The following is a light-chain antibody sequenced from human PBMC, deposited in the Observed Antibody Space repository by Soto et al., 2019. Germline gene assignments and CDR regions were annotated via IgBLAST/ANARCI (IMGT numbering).Light chain of an antibody. Sequence: EIVLTQTPGTLSLSPGERATLSCRASQSVGNSYLAWYQQKPGQAPRLLIHGVSTRATGIPDRFSGSGSGTDFTLTISRLEPEDFAVYYCQQYDRPPRTFGQGTKVEIK. CDR2: GVS. CDR3: QQYDRPPRT. CDR1: QSVGNSY. V-gene: IGKV3-20*01. J-gene: IGKJ1*01.